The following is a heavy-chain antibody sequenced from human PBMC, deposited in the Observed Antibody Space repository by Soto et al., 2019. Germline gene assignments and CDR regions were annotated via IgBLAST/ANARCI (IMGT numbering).Heavy chain of an antibody. CDR1: GFSFSNYA. V-gene: IGHV3-23*01. Sequence: PGGSLRLSCVASGFSFSNYAMSWVRQAPGKGLEWVTAISDSGGNTYYADSVKGRFTISRDNSKNTLSLQMNSLRAEDTAIYYCAKDRHNSGWSDGMDVWGQGTTVTVSS. D-gene: IGHD6-19*01. CDR2: ISDSGGNT. CDR3: AKDRHNSGWSDGMDV. J-gene: IGHJ6*02.